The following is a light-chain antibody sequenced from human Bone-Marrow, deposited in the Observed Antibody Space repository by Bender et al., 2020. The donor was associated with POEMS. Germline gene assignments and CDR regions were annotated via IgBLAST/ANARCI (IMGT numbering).Light chain of an antibody. CDR1: ELGDKF. V-gene: IGLV3-1*01. CDR2: LNN. Sequence: SYELTQPPSVSVSPGQTSTITCSGDELGDKFASWYQQRPGQSPVLVIYLNNRRPSGIPERFSGSNSRNTATLTISGTQTVDGADYYCQVWDGWSGQNVVFGGGTRLTVL. J-gene: IGLJ2*01. CDR3: QVWDGWSGQNVV.